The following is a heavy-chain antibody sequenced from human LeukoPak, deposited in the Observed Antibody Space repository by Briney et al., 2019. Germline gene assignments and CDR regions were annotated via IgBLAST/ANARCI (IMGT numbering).Heavy chain of an antibody. CDR2: ISGSGGST. J-gene: IGHJ4*02. V-gene: IGHV3-23*01. D-gene: IGHD2-2*01. CDR1: GFTFSSYA. CDR3: AKEDPDIVVVPAAIVDY. Sequence: QPGGSLRLSCAASGFTFSSYAMSWVRQAPGKGLEWVSAISGSGGSTYYADSVKGRFTISSDNSKNTLYLQMNSLRAEDTAVYYCAKEDPDIVVVPAAIVDYWGQGTLVTVSS.